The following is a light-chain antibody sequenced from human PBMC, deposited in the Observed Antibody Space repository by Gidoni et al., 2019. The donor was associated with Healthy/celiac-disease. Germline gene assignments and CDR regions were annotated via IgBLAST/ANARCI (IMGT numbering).Light chain of an antibody. CDR1: SSNLGSNY. Sequence: QSVLTQPPSASGTPGQRVTISCSGSSSNLGSNYVYWYQQLPGTAPKLLIYRNNQRPSGFPDRFSGSKSGTSASLAISGLRSEDEADYYCAAWDDSLSGSWVFGGGTKLTVL. V-gene: IGLV1-47*01. CDR3: AAWDDSLSGSWV. J-gene: IGLJ3*02. CDR2: RNN.